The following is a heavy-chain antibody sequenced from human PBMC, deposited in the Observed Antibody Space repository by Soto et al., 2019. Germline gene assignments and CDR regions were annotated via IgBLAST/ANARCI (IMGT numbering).Heavy chain of an antibody. J-gene: IGHJ4*02. CDR2: INHSGST. Sequence: QVQLQQWGAGLLKPSETLSLTCAVYGGSFSGYYWSWIRQPPGKGLEWIGEINHSGSTNYNPSLKSRVTISVDTSKNQFSLKLGSVTAADTAVYYCARVTVVVAAGCDYWGQGTLVTVSS. D-gene: IGHD2-15*01. CDR1: GGSFSGYY. CDR3: ARVTVVVAAGCDY. V-gene: IGHV4-34*01.